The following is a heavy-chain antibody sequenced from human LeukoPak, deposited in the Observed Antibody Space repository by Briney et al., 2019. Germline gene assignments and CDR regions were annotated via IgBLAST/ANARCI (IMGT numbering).Heavy chain of an antibody. D-gene: IGHD1-26*01. CDR3: ASLTARVGAQGFDI. J-gene: IGHJ3*02. Sequence: AGGSLRLSCAASGFTFSSYAMHWVRQAPGKGLEWVAVISYDGSNKYYADSVKGRFTISRDNSKNTLYLQMNSLRAEDTAVYYCASLTARVGAQGFDIWGQGTMVTVSS. CDR2: ISYDGSNK. V-gene: IGHV3-30-3*01. CDR1: GFTFSSYA.